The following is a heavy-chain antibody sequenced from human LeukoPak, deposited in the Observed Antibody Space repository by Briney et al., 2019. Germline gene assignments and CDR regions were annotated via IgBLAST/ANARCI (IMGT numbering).Heavy chain of an antibody. CDR3: ARDDGIGSGSYSFDY. V-gene: IGHV1-18*01. J-gene: IGHJ4*02. CDR2: ISAYNGDT. Sequence: ASVKVSCKSSGYTFINYGISWVRQAPGQGLEWMGWISAYNGDTNYAQKLQGRVTMTTDTSTSTAYMEPRSLRSDDTAVYYCARDDGIGSGSYSFDYWGQGTLVTVSS. D-gene: IGHD3-10*01. CDR1: GYTFINYG.